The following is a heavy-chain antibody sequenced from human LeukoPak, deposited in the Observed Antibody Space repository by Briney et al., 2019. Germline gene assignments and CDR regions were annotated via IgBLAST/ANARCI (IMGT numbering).Heavy chain of an antibody. CDR3: AREAVAAGYFDY. Sequence: GGSLRLSCAASGFTFDDYAMHWVRQAPGKGLEWVSGISWNSGSIGYADSVKGRFTISRDNAKNSLYLQMNSLRAEDTALYYCAREAVAAGYFDYWGQGTLVTVSS. CDR1: GFTFDDYA. V-gene: IGHV3-9*01. CDR2: ISWNSGSI. J-gene: IGHJ4*02. D-gene: IGHD2-15*01.